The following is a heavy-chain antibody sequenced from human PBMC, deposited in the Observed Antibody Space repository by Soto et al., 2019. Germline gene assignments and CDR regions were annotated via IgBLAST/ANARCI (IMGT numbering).Heavy chain of an antibody. J-gene: IGHJ3*02. CDR1: GFTLSNFA. CDR2: VSGSGVTT. D-gene: IGHD2-15*01. CDR3: VKDRMNHNSVWDPFDI. V-gene: IGHV3-23*01. Sequence: GGSLRLSCAASGFTLSNFAMSWVRQAPGKGLEWVSVVSGSGVTTKYADSVKGRFIISRDNPKNTLSLQMHSLRAEDTGVYYCVKDRMNHNSVWDPFDIWGQGTMVTVSS.